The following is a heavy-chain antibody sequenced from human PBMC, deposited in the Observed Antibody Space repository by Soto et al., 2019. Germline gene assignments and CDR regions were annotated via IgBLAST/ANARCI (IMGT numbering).Heavy chain of an antibody. J-gene: IGHJ5*02. D-gene: IGHD3-10*01. CDR3: ARMASSGTLHWFDP. CDR2: MNPGSGKT. V-gene: IGHV1-8*02. CDR1: GYTFINYD. Sequence: ASVKVSCKASGYTFINYDISWVRQATGQGLEWMGWMNPGSGKTGYANKFQGRVTMTRDASTSTAHLELSSLTSEDTAVYYCARMASSGTLHWFDPWGQGTLVTVSS.